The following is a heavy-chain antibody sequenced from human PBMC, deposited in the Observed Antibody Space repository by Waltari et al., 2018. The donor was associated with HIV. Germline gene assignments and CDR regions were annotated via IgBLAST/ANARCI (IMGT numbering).Heavy chain of an antibody. CDR2: IYYSGST. Sequence: QLQLQESGPGLVKPSETLSLTCTVSGGSISSSSYYWGWIRQPPGKGLEWIGSIYYSGSTYYNPSLKSRVTISVDTSKNQFSLKLSSVTAADTAVYYCARHGMEAMVDYWGQGTLVTVSS. CDR3: ARHGMEAMVDY. V-gene: IGHV4-39*01. CDR1: GGSISSSSYY. J-gene: IGHJ4*02. D-gene: IGHD5-18*01.